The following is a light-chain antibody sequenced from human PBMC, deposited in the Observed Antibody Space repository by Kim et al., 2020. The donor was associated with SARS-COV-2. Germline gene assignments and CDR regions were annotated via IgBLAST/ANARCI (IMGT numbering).Light chain of an antibody. V-gene: IGKV3-15*01. CDR3: QQYYKWLT. Sequence: YVDQGESAALCWRASECVGTKVAWYQPEPGQAPRLLIYETSTRATGIPARFSGSGSGTGFTLTISSLQSEDSAVYYYQQYYKWLTFGGGTKVDIK. CDR1: ECVGTK. J-gene: IGKJ4*01. CDR2: ETS.